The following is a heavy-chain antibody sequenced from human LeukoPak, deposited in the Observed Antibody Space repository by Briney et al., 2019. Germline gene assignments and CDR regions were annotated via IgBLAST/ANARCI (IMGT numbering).Heavy chain of an antibody. V-gene: IGHV4-59*08. CDR3: ARHSGSSPHYFDY. Sequence: SETLSLTCTVSGDSINSYYWSWLRQPPGKGLEWIGFIYYSGSTHYKSSLKSRVTISVDTSKNQFSLRLSSVTAADTAVYYCARHSGSSPHYFDYWGQGTLVTVSS. CDR1: GDSINSYY. CDR2: IYYSGST. D-gene: IGHD1-26*01. J-gene: IGHJ4*02.